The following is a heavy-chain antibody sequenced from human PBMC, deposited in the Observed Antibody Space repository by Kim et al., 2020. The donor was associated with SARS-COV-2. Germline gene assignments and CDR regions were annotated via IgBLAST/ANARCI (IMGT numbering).Heavy chain of an antibody. V-gene: IGHV4-59*13. CDR2: IYYSGST. J-gene: IGHJ4*02. Sequence: SETLSLTCTVSGGSISSYYWSWIRQPPGKGLEWIGYIYYSGSTNYNPSLKSRVTISVDTSKNQFSLKLSSVTAADTAVYYCARGDGSGFASFDYWGQGTL. CDR3: ARGDGSGFASFDY. CDR1: GGSISSYY. D-gene: IGHD3-10*01.